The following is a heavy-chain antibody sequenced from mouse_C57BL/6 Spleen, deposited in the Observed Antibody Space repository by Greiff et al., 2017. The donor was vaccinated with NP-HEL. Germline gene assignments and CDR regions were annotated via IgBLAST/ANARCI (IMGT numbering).Heavy chain of an antibody. Sequence: QVQLQQSGAELVQPGASVKISCKASGYAFSSYWMNWVKQRPGKGLEWIGQIYPGDGDTNYNGKFKGKATLTADKSSSTAYMQLSSLTSEDSAVYFCARSEATVYYFDYWGQGTTLTVSS. CDR3: ARSEATVYYFDY. CDR1: GYAFSSYW. D-gene: IGHD1-1*01. J-gene: IGHJ2*01. CDR2: IYPGDGDT. V-gene: IGHV1-80*01.